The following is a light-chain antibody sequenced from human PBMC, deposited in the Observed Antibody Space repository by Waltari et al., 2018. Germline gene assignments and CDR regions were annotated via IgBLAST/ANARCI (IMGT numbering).Light chain of an antibody. CDR1: QSLLHRNGNNY. Sequence: DIVVTQSPLYLPVTPGEPASISCRSSQSLLHRNGNNYLDWYLQKPGQSPQLLIYLGSNRSSGVPDSVSGTREGTDFTLRISRVEDEDVGVDYCMLSLHTLCTFGPATKVEI. V-gene: IGKV2-28*01. CDR3: MLSLHTLCT. CDR2: LGS. J-gene: IGKJ1*01.